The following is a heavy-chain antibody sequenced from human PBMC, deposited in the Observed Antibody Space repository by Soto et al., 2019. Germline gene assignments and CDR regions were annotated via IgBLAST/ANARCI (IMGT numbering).Heavy chain of an antibody. CDR1: GFSFNAYN. CDR3: VRDFMWAFDY. D-gene: IGHD1-26*01. CDR2: MSITDAI. Sequence: WGSLRLSCATSGFSFNAYNMNLFRQAPWKWLEWVSYMSITDAIYYADSVRGRFTISRDYSKNSLDLQMNSLREEDTAVYYCVRDFMWAFDYWGQGTLVTVS. V-gene: IGHV3-11*04. J-gene: IGHJ4*02.